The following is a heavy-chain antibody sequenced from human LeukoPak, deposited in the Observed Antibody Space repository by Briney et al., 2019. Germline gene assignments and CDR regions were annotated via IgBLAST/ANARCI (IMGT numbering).Heavy chain of an antibody. J-gene: IGHJ4*02. CDR3: ARDVAYGQYYFDY. CDR1: GFTFSSYG. CDR2: ISYDGSNK. D-gene: IGHD4-17*01. V-gene: IGHV3-30*03. Sequence: GGSLRLSCAASGFTFSSYGMHWVRQAPGKGLEWVAVISYDGSNKYYADSVKGRFTISRDNSKNTLYLQMNSLRAEDTAVYYCARDVAYGQYYFDYWGQGTLVTVSS.